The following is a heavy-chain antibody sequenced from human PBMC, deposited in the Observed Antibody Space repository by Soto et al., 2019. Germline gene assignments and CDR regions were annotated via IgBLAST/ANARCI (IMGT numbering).Heavy chain of an antibody. V-gene: IGHV3-23*01. J-gene: IGHJ4*02. CDR1: GFTFSTYA. CDR3: ARRKTGSYFDY. D-gene: IGHD1-26*01. Sequence: PGGSLRLSGEGSGFTFSTYAMSWVRQAPGKGLEWVSAISGSGGSTYYTDSVKGRFTISRDNSKNTLYLQMNTLRADDTPLYYCARRKTGSYFDYLGQESLVTASS. CDR2: ISGSGGST.